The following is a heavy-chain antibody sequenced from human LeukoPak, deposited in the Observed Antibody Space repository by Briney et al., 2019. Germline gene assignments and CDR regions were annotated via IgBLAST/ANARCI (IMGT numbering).Heavy chain of an antibody. D-gene: IGHD6-13*01. J-gene: IGHJ4*02. CDR2: MNPNSGNT. CDR3: ARGLVIAAAGVDY. V-gene: IGHV1-8*02. Sequence: ASVKVSCKASGYTFTSYGISWVRQATGQGLEWMGWMNPNSGNTGYAQKFQGRVTMTRNTSISTAYMELSSLRSEDTAVYYCARGLVIAAAGVDYWGQGTLVTVSS. CDR1: GYTFTSYG.